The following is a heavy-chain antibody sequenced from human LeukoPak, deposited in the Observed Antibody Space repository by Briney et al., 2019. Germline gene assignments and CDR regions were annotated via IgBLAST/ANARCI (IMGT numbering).Heavy chain of an antibody. D-gene: IGHD3-16*01. Sequence: SQTLSLTCTVSGGSISSGGYYWSWIRQHPGKGLEWIGYIYYSGSTYYNPSLKSRVTISVDTSKNQFSLKLSSVTAADTAVYYCARAPGWDYDYVWGSYLVFDYWGQGTLVTVSS. V-gene: IGHV4-31*03. CDR1: GGSISSGGYY. CDR3: ARAPGWDYDYVWGSYLVFDY. J-gene: IGHJ4*02. CDR2: IYYSGST.